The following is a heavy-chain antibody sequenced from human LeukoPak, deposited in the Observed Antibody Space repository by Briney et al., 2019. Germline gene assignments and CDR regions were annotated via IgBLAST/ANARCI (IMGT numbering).Heavy chain of an antibody. Sequence: SVEDSCKASVCTFSSYAISWVRQAPGQGLEWMGGIIPIFGTANYAQKFQGRVTTTADESTSTAYMELSSLRSEDTAVYYCASAGYPQKRYYYYGMDVWGQGTTVTVSS. D-gene: IGHD5-18*01. V-gene: IGHV1-69*13. CDR3: ASAGYPQKRYYYYGMDV. CDR1: VCTFSSYA. J-gene: IGHJ6*02. CDR2: IIPIFGTA.